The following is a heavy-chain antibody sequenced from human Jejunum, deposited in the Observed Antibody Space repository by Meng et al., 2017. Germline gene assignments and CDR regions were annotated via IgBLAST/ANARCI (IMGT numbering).Heavy chain of an antibody. V-gene: IGHV4-31*03. CDR3: ARVLRD. CDR2: IYHSGPA. CDR1: GASISVGGYY. J-gene: IGHJ4*02. Sequence: SQTRSLTCTISGASISVGGYYWNWVRQLPGKGLEWLGYIYHSGPAYYNPSLKSRLSMSVDTSKNQFSLKLTSVTAADTAVYYCARVLRDWGQGTLVTVSS.